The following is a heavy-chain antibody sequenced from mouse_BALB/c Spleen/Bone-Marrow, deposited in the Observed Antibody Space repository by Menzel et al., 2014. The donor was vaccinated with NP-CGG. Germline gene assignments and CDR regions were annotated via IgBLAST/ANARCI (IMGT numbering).Heavy chain of an antibody. D-gene: IGHD1-2*01. CDR1: GFNIKDTY. J-gene: IGHJ2*01. Sequence: VQLQQSGAELVKPGASVKLSCTASGFNIKDTYMHWVKQRPEQGLEWIGRIDPANGNTKYDPKFQGKATITADTSSNRAYLQLSSRTSEDTAVYYCARYYYGYYFDYWGQGTTLTVSS. CDR2: IDPANGNT. CDR3: ARYYYGYYFDY. V-gene: IGHV14-3*02.